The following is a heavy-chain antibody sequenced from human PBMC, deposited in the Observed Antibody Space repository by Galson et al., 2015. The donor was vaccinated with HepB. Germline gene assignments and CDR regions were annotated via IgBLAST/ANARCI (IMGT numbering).Heavy chain of an antibody. CDR3: ARERMTTVTMFDY. J-gene: IGHJ4*02. CDR1: GFTFSSYA. D-gene: IGHD4-17*01. V-gene: IGHV3-30-3*01. CDR2: ISYDGSNK. Sequence: SLRLSCAASGFTFSSYAMHWVRQAPGKGLEWVAVISYDGSNKYYADSVKGRFTISRDNSKNTLYLQMNSLRAEDTAVYYCARERMTTVTMFDYWGQGTLVTVSS.